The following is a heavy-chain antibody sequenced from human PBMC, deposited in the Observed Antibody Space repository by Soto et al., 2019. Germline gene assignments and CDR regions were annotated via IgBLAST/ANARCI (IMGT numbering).Heavy chain of an antibody. Sequence: AGRTLVKPTQTLTLTCGFSGFSLTTRVGVGCIRQPPGKALEWLALIYWDDDKRYSPSLKSRLTITKDTSKNQVVLTMTNMDPVDTATYYCARDVDTAMAPFDYWGQGTLVTVSS. V-gene: IGHV2-5*02. CDR3: ARDVDTAMAPFDY. CDR1: GFSLTTRVG. D-gene: IGHD5-18*01. J-gene: IGHJ4*02. CDR2: IYWDDDK.